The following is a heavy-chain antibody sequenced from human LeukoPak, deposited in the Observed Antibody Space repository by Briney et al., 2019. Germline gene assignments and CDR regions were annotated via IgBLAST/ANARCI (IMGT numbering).Heavy chain of an antibody. D-gene: IGHD3-22*01. Sequence: SETLSLTRTVSGGSISSYYWSWIRQPAGKGLESIGHISTSGSTNYNPSLKSRVTMSVDASKNQFSLKLSSVTAADTAVYYCARVRYSDSSVLTRKRSYYFDYWGQGTLVTVSS. CDR3: ARVRYSDSSVLTRKRSYYFDY. J-gene: IGHJ4*02. V-gene: IGHV4-4*07. CDR2: ISTSGST. CDR1: GGSISSYY.